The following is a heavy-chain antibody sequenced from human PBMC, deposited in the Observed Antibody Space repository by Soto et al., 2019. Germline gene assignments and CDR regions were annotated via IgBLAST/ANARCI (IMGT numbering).Heavy chain of an antibody. V-gene: IGHV1-69*02. CDR3: AFVVTPYGPADY. D-gene: IGHD2-21*01. CDR2: IIPIIGII. CDR1: GGTFSTYT. Sequence: SVKVSCKASGGTFSTYTITWVRQAPGQGLEWMGRIIPIIGIINYAQKFQGRVTISADKFTGTAYMELTGLRSDDTAVYYCAFVVTPYGPADYWGQGTLVTVSS. J-gene: IGHJ4*02.